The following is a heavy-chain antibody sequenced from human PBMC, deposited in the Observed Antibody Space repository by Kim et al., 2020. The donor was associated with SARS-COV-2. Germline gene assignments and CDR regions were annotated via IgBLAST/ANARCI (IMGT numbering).Heavy chain of an antibody. J-gene: IGHJ6*02. CDR2: INHSGST. CDR3: ARDNGDYFYYYGMDV. Sequence: SETLSLTCAVYGGSFSGYYWSWIRQPPGKGLEWIGEINHSGSTNYNPSLKSRVTISVDTSKNQFSLKLSSVTAADTAVYYCARDNGDYFYYYGMDVWGQGTTVTVSS. D-gene: IGHD4-17*01. CDR1: GGSFSGYY. V-gene: IGHV4-34*01.